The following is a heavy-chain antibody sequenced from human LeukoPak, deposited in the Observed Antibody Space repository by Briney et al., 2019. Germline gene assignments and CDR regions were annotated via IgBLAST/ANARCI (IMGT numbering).Heavy chain of an antibody. CDR2: IYTSGST. J-gene: IGHJ5*02. V-gene: IGHV4-4*07. CDR1: GGSISSYY. CDR3: ARGGVYCSSGSCPNNWFDP. D-gene: IGHD2-15*01. Sequence: SETLSLTCTVSGGSISSYYWSWIRQPAGKGLEWIGRIYTSGSTNYNPSLKSRVTMSVDTSKNQFSLKLSSVTAADTAVYYCARGGVYCSSGSCPNNWFDPWGQGTLVSVSS.